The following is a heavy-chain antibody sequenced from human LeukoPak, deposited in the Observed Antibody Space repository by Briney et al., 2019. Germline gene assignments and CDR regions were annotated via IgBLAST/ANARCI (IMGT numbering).Heavy chain of an antibody. D-gene: IGHD3-10*01. CDR2: ISYDGSNK. V-gene: IGHV3-30-3*01. CDR1: GFTFSSYA. CDR3: ARDRGELWFGELLDWFDP. Sequence: GGSLRLSCAASGFTFSSYAMHWVRQAPGKGLEWVAVISYDGSNKYYADSVKGRFTISRDNAKNSLYLQMNSLRAEDTAVYYCARDRGELWFGELLDWFDPWGQGTLVTVSS. J-gene: IGHJ5*02.